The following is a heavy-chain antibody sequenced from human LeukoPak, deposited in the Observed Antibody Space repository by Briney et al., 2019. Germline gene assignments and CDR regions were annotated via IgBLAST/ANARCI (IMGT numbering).Heavy chain of an antibody. J-gene: IGHJ4*02. CDR3: ARGVTNSSGWYYYFDY. D-gene: IGHD6-19*01. Sequence: SETLSLTCAVYGGSFSGYYWSWIRQPPGKGLEWIGEINHSGSTNYHPSLKSRVTISVDTSKNQFSLKLSSVTAADTAVYYCARGVTNSSGWYYYFDYWGQGTLVTVSS. CDR1: GGSFSGYY. CDR2: INHSGST. V-gene: IGHV4-34*01.